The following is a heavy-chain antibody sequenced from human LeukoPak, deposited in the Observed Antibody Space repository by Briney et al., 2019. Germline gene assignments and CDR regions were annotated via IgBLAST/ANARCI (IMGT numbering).Heavy chain of an antibody. D-gene: IGHD2-15*01. Sequence: SETLSLTCTVSGGSISRGCYCCSWIRQHPGKGVEWIGYIYYSASTYYNPSFKSRATISVDTSKNQVSLQLSPVTAAETAVYFGAIERALLVDYWSQGTLVTV. CDR1: GGSISRGCYC. J-gene: IGHJ4*02. CDR2: IYYSAST. CDR3: AIERALLVDY. V-gene: IGHV4-31*03.